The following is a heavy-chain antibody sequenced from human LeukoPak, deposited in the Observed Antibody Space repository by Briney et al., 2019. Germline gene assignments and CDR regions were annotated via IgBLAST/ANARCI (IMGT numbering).Heavy chain of an antibody. V-gene: IGHV3-11*01. CDR1: GFTFSDYY. D-gene: IGHD6-13*01. CDR2: ISSSGSTI. Sequence: GGSLRLSCAASGFTFSDYYMSWIRQAPGKGLEWVSYISSSGSTIHYADSVKGRFTISRDNAKNSLYLQMNSLRAEDTAVYYCAKDQRIAAAGTAGIDYWGQGTLVTVSS. J-gene: IGHJ4*02. CDR3: AKDQRIAAAGTAGIDY.